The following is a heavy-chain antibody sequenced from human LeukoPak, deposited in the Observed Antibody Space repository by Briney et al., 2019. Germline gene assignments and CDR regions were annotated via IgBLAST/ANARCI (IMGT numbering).Heavy chain of an antibody. Sequence: GGSLRLSCAASGFTFSSYWMSWVRQAPGKGLEWVANIKQDGSEKYYVDSVKGRFTISRDNAKNSLYLQMNSLRAEDTAVYYCARDLVDVEGYYYYMDVWGKGTTVTISS. CDR1: GFTFSSYW. CDR3: ARDLVDVEGYYYYMDV. D-gene: IGHD3-9*01. CDR2: IKQDGSEK. V-gene: IGHV3-7*01. J-gene: IGHJ6*03.